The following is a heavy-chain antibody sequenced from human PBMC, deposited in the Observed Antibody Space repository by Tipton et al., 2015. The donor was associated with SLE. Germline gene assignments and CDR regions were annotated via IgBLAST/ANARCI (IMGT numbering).Heavy chain of an antibody. D-gene: IGHD3-16*02. Sequence: SLRLSCAASGFTFSSFAMHWVRQTPGKGLEWLAFIWFDGSNTNYADSVKGRFTISRDNSKDTLYLQMNSLRAEDTAVYYCARGPYDYIWGSYRGYFDYWGQGTLVTVSS. CDR2: IWFDGSNT. CDR1: GFTFSSFA. V-gene: IGHV3-30*02. J-gene: IGHJ4*02. CDR3: ARGPYDYIWGSYRGYFDY.